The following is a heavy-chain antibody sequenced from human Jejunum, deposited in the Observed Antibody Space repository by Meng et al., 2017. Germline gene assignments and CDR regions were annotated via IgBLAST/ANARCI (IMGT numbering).Heavy chain of an antibody. CDR2: IYSNGNT. V-gene: IGHV4-4*07. CDR1: GASISGYY. J-gene: IGHJ5*02. Sequence: GSLRLSCSVSGASISGYYWTWIRQPAGKGLEWIGRIYSNGNTNYNPSLKSRVTMSIDTSKNQFSLKLTSVTAADTAVYYCASTPDFGSGAFYTLYWFDRWGQGTLVTVSS. D-gene: IGHD3-10*01. CDR3: ASTPDFGSGAFYTLYWFDR.